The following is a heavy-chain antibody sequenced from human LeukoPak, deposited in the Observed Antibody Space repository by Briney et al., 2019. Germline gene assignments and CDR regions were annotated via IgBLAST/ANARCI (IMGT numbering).Heavy chain of an antibody. V-gene: IGHV3-23*01. CDR3: ARAYSDGWSVGY. J-gene: IGHJ4*02. D-gene: IGHD5-24*01. Sequence: GGSLRLSCAASGFTFSDYYMTWIRQAPGKGLEWVSSISGSGGSTYYADSVKGRFTISRDNSRNTLYLQMNSLRAEDAALYYCARAYSDGWSVGYWGQGTLVTVSS. CDR1: GFTFSDYY. CDR2: ISGSGGST.